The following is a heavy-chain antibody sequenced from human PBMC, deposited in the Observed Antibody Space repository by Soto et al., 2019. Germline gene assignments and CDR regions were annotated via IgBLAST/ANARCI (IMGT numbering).Heavy chain of an antibody. CDR3: ARYRRIAAAGPNLFDP. CDR2: IYYSGST. Sequence: SETLSLTCTVSGGSISSGGYYWSWIRQHPGKGLEWIGYIYYSGSTYYNPSLKSRVTISVDTSKNQFSLKLSSVTAADTAVYYCARYRRIAAAGPNLFDPWGQGTLVTVSS. CDR1: GGSISSGGYY. D-gene: IGHD6-13*01. V-gene: IGHV4-31*03. J-gene: IGHJ5*02.